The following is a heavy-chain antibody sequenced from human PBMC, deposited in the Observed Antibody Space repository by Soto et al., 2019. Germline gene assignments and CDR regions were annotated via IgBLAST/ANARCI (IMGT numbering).Heavy chain of an antibody. V-gene: IGHV1-69*13. Sequence: SVKVSCKASGGTISSYAISWVRQAPGQGLEWMGGIIPIFGTANYAQKFQGRVTITADESTSTAYMELSSLRSEDTAVYYCARDDLDFWSGYSQDYYYGMDVWGQGTTVTVSS. CDR3: ARDDLDFWSGYSQDYYYGMDV. CDR1: GGTISSYA. J-gene: IGHJ6*02. CDR2: IIPIFGTA. D-gene: IGHD3-3*01.